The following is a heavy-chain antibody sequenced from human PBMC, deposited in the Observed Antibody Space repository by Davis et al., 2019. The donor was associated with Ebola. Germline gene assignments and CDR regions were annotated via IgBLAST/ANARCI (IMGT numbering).Heavy chain of an antibody. J-gene: IGHJ4*02. D-gene: IGHD1-26*01. CDR3: ARDLGPRGSYFWSDY. CDR2: IKQDGSEK. CDR1: GFTFSSYW. V-gene: IGHV3-7*03. Sequence: PGGSLRLSCAASGFTFSSYWMSWVRQAPGKGLEWVANIKQDGSEKYYVDSVKGRFTISRDNSMNILYLQMNSLRAEDTAVYYCARDLGPRGSYFWSDYWGQGTLVTVSS.